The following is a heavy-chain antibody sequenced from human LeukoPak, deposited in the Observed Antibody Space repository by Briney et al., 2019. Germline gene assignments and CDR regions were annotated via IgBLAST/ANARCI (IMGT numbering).Heavy chain of an antibody. CDR2: IRYDRSNK. V-gene: IGHV3-30*02. CDR3: AKDWGGGSNWFDP. Sequence: PGRSLRLSCAASGFTFSSYGMHWVRQAPGKGLEWVAFIRYDRSNKYYADSVKGRFTISRDNSKNTLYLQMNSLRAEDTAVYYCAKDWGGGSNWFDPWGQGTLVTVSS. J-gene: IGHJ5*02. D-gene: IGHD3-16*01. CDR1: GFTFSSYG.